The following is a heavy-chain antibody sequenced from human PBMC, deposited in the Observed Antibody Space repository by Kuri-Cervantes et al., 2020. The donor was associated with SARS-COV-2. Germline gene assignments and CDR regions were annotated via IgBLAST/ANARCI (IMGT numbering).Heavy chain of an antibody. J-gene: IGHJ4*02. V-gene: IGHV1-2*02. CDR2: VNPNSGVT. D-gene: IGHD3-16*02. CDR1: GYTLTELS. CDR3: AIYSSMLYIATSPLGS. Sequence: ASVKVSCKVSGYTLTELSMHWVRQAPGQGLEWMGCVNPNSGVTTYAQKFQGRVTMTRDTSISTDYIELGGLRSDDTALYFCAIYSSMLYIATSPLGSWGQGTQVTVSS.